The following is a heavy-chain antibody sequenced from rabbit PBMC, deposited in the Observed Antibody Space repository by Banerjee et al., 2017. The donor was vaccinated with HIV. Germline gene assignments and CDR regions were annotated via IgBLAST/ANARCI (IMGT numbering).Heavy chain of an antibody. CDR3: ASAYSYAVVGSAYSISRLDL. Sequence: QQQLEESGGGLVKPGGTLTLTCKASGTDFSSSYYICWVRQAPGKGLEWIACIYAGFRGNTWYATWAKGRFTISKTSSTTVDLKMTSLTAADTATYFCASAYSYAVVGSAYSISRLDLWGPGTLVTVS. V-gene: IGHV1S45*01. CDR2: IYAGFRGNT. D-gene: IGHD6-1*01. J-gene: IGHJ3*01. CDR1: GTDFSSSYY.